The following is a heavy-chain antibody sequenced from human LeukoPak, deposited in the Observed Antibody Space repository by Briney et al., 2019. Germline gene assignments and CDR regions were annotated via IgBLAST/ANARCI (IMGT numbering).Heavy chain of an antibody. CDR1: GFTFSSYG. V-gene: IGHV3-30*02. CDR2: IRYDGSNK. D-gene: IGHD3-16*01. J-gene: IGHJ4*02. CDR3: SYGGVVVAPALRY. Sequence: GGSLRLSCAASGFTFSSYGMHWVRQAPGKGLEWVAFIRYDGSNKYYADSVKGRFTISRDNSKDTLYLQMNSLRAEDTAVYCCSYGGVVVAPALRYWGQGSLLTVSS.